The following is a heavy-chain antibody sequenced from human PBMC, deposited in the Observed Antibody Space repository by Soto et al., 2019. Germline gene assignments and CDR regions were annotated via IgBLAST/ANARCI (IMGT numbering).Heavy chain of an antibody. CDR1: GFTFSSYW. Sequence: VQLVESGGGLVQPGGSLRLSCAASGFTFSSYWMSWVRQAPGKGLEWVANIKQDGSEKYYVDSVKGRFTISRDNAKNSLYLQMNSLRAEDTAVYYCAREGRRFLEWSLYWGQGTLVTVSS. CDR3: AREGRRFLEWSLY. J-gene: IGHJ4*02. D-gene: IGHD3-3*01. V-gene: IGHV3-7*01. CDR2: IKQDGSEK.